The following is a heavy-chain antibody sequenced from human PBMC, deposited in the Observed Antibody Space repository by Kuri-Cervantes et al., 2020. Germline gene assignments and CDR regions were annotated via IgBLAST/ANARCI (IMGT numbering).Heavy chain of an antibody. CDR3: ARDISSSCFDY. D-gene: IGHD6-13*01. J-gene: IGHJ4*02. CDR2: IWYDGSNK. Sequence: LSLTCGDSGFKFRRYWMSWVRQAPGKGLEWVAVIWYDGSNKYYADSVKGRFTISRDNSKNTLYLQMNSLRAEDTAVYYCARDISSSCFDYWGQGTLVNRSS. CDR1: GFKFRRYW. V-gene: IGHV3-33*08.